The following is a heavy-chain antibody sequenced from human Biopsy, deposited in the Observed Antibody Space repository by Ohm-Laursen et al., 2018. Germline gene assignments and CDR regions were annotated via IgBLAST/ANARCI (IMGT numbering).Heavy chain of an antibody. D-gene: IGHD2-15*01. CDR3: ARMDCSGGSCHYYSYGMDV. CDR2: IYYRGNT. CDR1: GDSITTYY. J-gene: IGHJ6*02. Sequence: TLSLTWTVSGDSITTYYWNWIRQAPGKGLEWIGNIYYRGNTNYSPSLKSRVTISLDTSKNQFSLKLNSVTATDTAVYYCARMDCSGGSCHYYSYGMDVWGQGTTVTVSS. V-gene: IGHV4-59*08.